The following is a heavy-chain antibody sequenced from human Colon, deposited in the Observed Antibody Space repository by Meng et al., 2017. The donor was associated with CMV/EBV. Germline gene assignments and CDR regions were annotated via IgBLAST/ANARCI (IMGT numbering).Heavy chain of an antibody. D-gene: IGHD1-26*01. Sequence: GESLKISCAASGSTFSSYEMNWVRQAPGKGLEWVSYISSDGGTVLYADSVKGRFTISRDNTKNSVYLQMKSLRAEDTAVYYCARGLGAGSPHYNWFDPWGQGTLVTVSS. CDR2: ISSDGGTV. CDR1: GSTFSSYE. J-gene: IGHJ5*02. CDR3: ARGLGAGSPHYNWFDP. V-gene: IGHV3-48*03.